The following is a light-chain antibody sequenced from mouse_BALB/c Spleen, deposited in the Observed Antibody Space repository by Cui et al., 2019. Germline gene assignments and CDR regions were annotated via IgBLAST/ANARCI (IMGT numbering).Light chain of an antibody. J-gene: IGKJ1*01. V-gene: IGKV4-55*01. CDR2: DTA. CDR3: QQWSSYPRT. Sequence: QIVLTQSPAIMSASPGEKVTMTCSASSSVSYMYWYQQKPGSSHRLLIYDTANLASGVTVRFSGSGSGTSYSLTISRMEAEDAATYYCQQWSSYPRTFGGGTKLEIK. CDR1: SSVSY.